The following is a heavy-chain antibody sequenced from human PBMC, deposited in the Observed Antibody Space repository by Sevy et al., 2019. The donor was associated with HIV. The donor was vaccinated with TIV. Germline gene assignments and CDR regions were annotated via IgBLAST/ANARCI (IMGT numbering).Heavy chain of an antibody. CDR1: GYTFTSYG. CDR2: ISAYNGNT. CDR3: ARDKDSSSWDYHLYYYGMDV. D-gene: IGHD6-13*01. J-gene: IGHJ6*02. Sequence: ASVKVSCKASGYTFTSYGISWVRQAPGQGLEWMGWISAYNGNTNYAQKLQGRVTMTTDTSTSTAYMELRSLRSDDTAVYYCARDKDSSSWDYHLYYYGMDVWGQGTTVTVSS. V-gene: IGHV1-18*01.